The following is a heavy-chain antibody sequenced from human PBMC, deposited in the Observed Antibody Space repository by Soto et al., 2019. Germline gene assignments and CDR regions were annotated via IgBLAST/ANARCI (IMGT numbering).Heavy chain of an antibody. CDR1: GVSISRKY. CDR3: AMTVIAPSPYLDH. V-gene: IGHV4-4*07. J-gene: IGHJ4*02. Sequence: QVQLQESGPGLVKPSETLSLTCSVSGVSISRKYLSWLRQPAGGGLEWIGRIYTTGATNYNSSLKSRVSMSVDTSKNQFSLRLTSVTAADTAVYFCAMTVIAPSPYLDHWGQGLLVTVSS. D-gene: IGHD4-17*01. CDR2: IYTTGAT.